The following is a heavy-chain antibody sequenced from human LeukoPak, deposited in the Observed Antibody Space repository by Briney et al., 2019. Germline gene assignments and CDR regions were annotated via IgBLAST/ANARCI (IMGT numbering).Heavy chain of an antibody. J-gene: IGHJ4*02. D-gene: IGHD6-19*01. Sequence: ASVKVSCQASGYTLTVYYMHWVRQAPGHGLEWMGWINPNRGGTNYAQKFQGSVTMTRDKSISTAYMELSRLRSDGAAVYCCARVGGSGLDPDYWGQGTLVTVSS. CDR1: GYTLTVYY. CDR3: ARVGGSGLDPDY. V-gene: IGHV1-2*02. CDR2: INPNRGGT.